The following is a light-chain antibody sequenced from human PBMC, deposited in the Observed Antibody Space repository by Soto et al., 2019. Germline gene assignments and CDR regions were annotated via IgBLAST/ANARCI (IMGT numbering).Light chain of an antibody. CDR1: QSVSSY. V-gene: IGKV3-11*01. J-gene: IGKJ1*01. CDR3: QQRSNWPPT. Sequence: EIVLTQSPATLSLSPGERATLSCRASQSVSSYIAWYQQKPGQAPRLLIYDASNRATSIPARFSGSGSGTDFTLTISSLEPEDFAVYYCQQRSNWPPTFGQGTKVDIK. CDR2: DAS.